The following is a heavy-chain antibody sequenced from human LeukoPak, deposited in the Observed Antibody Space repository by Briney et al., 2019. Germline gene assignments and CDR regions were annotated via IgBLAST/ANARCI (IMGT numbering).Heavy chain of an antibody. V-gene: IGHV4-59*01. CDR3: ARGYGGNPLDY. D-gene: IGHD4-23*01. CDR2: ISYTGST. J-gene: IGHJ4*02. Sequence: SETLSLTCTVSGDSISSYYWSWIRQPPGKGLEWIGYISYTGSTNYNPSLKSRVTISVDTSKNKFSLRLSSVTAADTAVYFCARGYGGNPLDYWGQGTLVTVS. CDR1: GDSISSYY.